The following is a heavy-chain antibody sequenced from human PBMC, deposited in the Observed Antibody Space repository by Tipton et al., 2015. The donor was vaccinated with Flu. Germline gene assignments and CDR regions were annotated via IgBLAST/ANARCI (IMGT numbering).Heavy chain of an antibody. J-gene: IGHJ5*02. CDR1: GFTFSSYG. V-gene: IGHV3-30*18. Sequence: SLRLSCAASGFTFSSYGMHWVRQAPGKGLEWVALILYDGSNKYYADSVKGRFTISRDNSKNTLYLQMNSLRAEDTAVYYCAKEGLNLATDYYDSSGNNWFDPWGQGTLVTVSS. CDR2: ILYDGSNK. D-gene: IGHD3-22*01. CDR3: AKEGLNLATDYYDSSGNNWFDP.